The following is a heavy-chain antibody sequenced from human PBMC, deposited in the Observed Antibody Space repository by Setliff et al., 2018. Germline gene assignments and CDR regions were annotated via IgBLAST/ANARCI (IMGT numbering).Heavy chain of an antibody. CDR3: ARGPVDFVVVPAAAKFDY. Sequence: GASVKVSCKASGYRFSNYGINWVRQAPGQGLEWMGWISAHNDNTNFAQKFQGRVTLTTDTSTSTAYMELRSLTSDDTAVYYCARGPVDFVVVPAAAKFDYWGQGTLVTVSS. J-gene: IGHJ4*02. CDR2: ISAHNDNT. CDR1: GYRFSNYG. V-gene: IGHV1-18*01. D-gene: IGHD2-2*01.